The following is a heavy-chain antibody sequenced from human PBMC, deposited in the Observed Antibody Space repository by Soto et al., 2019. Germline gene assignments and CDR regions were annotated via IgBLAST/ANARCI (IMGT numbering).Heavy chain of an antibody. CDR3: AKGPAVLRFLEWLPGGYYSMDV. Sequence: GSLRLSCAASGFTFSSYAMSWVRQAPGKGLEWVSAISGSGGSTYYADSVKGRFTISRDNSKNTLYLQMNSLRAEDTAVYYCAKGPAVLRFLEWLPGGYYSMDVWGQGTTVTVSS. J-gene: IGHJ6*02. D-gene: IGHD3-3*01. CDR2: ISGSGGST. V-gene: IGHV3-23*01. CDR1: GFTFSSYA.